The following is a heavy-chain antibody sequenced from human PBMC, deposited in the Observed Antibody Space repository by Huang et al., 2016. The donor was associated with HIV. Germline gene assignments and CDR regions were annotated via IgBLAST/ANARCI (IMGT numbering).Heavy chain of an antibody. V-gene: IGHV4-61*01. CDR1: GGSVSSGSYY. Sequence: QVQLQESGPGLVKPSETLSLTCTVSGGSVSSGSYYWSWIRQPPGKGLEWIGYIYYTGSTNYNPSLKSRVTIATDASKTKFSLKLSSVTAADTAVYYCASEPGGTYLAGAFDIWGRGTMVTVSS. CDR2: IYYTGST. D-gene: IGHD1-26*01. J-gene: IGHJ3*02. CDR3: ASEPGGTYLAGAFDI.